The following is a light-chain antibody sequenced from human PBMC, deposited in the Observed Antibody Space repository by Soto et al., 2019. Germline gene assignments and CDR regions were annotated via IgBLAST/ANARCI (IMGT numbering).Light chain of an antibody. J-gene: IGKJ3*01. CDR1: QSVRNNY. CDR2: GAS. Sequence: ENVLTQSPGTLSSSPGERATLSCRASQSVRNNYLAWYQQKPGQAPRLLIFGASIRATGIPDRFSGSGSGTDFTLTISRLEPEDFAVYYCQQRSNWPPITFGPGTKVDMK. V-gene: IGKV3D-20*02. CDR3: QQRSNWPPIT.